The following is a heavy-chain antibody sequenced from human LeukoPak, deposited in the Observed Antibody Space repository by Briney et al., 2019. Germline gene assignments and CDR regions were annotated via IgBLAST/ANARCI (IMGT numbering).Heavy chain of an antibody. V-gene: IGHV3-7*01. Sequence: GGSLRLSCAASGFTFSSYSMNWVRQAPGKGLEWVANIKQDGTETYYVDSVKGRFTISRDNAKNSLYLQMNSLRAEDTAVYYCAREGVRSSSSWLSPDYWGQGTLVTVSS. CDR3: AREGVRSSSSWLSPDY. D-gene: IGHD6-13*01. J-gene: IGHJ4*02. CDR1: GFTFSSYS. CDR2: IKQDGTET.